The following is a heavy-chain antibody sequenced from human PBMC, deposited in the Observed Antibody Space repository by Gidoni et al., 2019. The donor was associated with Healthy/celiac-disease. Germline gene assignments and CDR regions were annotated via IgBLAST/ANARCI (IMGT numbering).Heavy chain of an antibody. Sequence: QVQLVESGGGVAQPGRYMRLSCAASGFTFSSYGMNWVRQAPVKGLEWVAVIWYDGSNKYYADSVKGRFTISRDNSKNTLYLQMNSLRAEDTAVYYCASDRSQNRYKTESTSWPFDYWGQGTLVTVSS. D-gene: IGHD2-2*01. CDR2: IWYDGSNK. CDR3: ASDRSQNRYKTESTSWPFDY. V-gene: IGHV3-33*01. J-gene: IGHJ4*02. CDR1: GFTFSSYG.